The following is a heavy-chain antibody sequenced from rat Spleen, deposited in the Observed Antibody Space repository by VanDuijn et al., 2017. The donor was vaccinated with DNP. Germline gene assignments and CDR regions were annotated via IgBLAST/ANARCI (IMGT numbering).Heavy chain of an antibody. J-gene: IGHJ2*01. Sequence: EVYLRESGGGLVQPGRSLKLSCIASGFTFSNYGMAWVRQAPTEGLEWVTTISTSTGNTYYRDSVKGRFTISRDNAKSSLYLQMDSLRSEDTATYYCTRCSTRAARLFDNWGQGAMVTVSS. CDR2: ISTSTGNT. CDR3: TRCSTRAARLFDN. D-gene: IGHD4-1*01. V-gene: IGHV5S13*01. CDR1: GFTFSNYG.